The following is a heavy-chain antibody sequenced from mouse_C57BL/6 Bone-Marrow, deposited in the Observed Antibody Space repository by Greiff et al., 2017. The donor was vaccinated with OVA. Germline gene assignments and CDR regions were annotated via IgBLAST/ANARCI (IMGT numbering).Heavy chain of an antibody. CDR3: ARGGYYDLGGNFDY. Sequence: VQLQESGAELARPGASVKLSCKASGYTFTSYGISWVKQRTGQGLEWIGEIYPRSGNTYYNEKFKGKATLTADKSSSTAYMELRSLTSEDSAVYFCARGGYYDLGGNFDYWGQGTTLTVSS. CDR2: IYPRSGNT. J-gene: IGHJ2*01. V-gene: IGHV1-81*01. D-gene: IGHD2-4*01. CDR1: GYTFTSYG.